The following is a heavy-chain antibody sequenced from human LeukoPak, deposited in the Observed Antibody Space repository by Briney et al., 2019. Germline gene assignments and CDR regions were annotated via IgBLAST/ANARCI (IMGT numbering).Heavy chain of an antibody. D-gene: IGHD3-22*01. V-gene: IGHV3-7*01. Sequence: GGALRLSCAASGFTFTRYWMSWGRPAPGEGGEGVGNIKQDGSEKYYVDSVKGRFTISRDNAKNSLYLQMNSLRAEDTAVYYCARDGVVSPWPEYFQHWGQGTLVTVSS. CDR1: GFTFTRYW. J-gene: IGHJ1*01. CDR3: ARDGVVSPWPEYFQH. CDR2: IKQDGSEK.